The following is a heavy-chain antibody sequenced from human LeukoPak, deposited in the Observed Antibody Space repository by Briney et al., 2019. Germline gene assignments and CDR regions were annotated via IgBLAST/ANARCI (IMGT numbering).Heavy chain of an antibody. CDR1: GFTFSSYW. CDR3: ARELATVTSVFDY. J-gene: IGHJ4*02. CDR2: IKQDGSEK. V-gene: IGHV3-7*01. Sequence: PGGFLRLSCAASGFTFSSYWMSWVRQAPGKGLEWVANIKQDGSEKYYVDSVRGRFTISRDNAKNSLYLQMNSLRAEDTAVYYCARELATVTSVFDYWGQGTLVTVSS. D-gene: IGHD4-17*01.